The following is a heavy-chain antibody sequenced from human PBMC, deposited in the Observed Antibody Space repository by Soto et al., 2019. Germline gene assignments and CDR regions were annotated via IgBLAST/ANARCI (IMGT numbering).Heavy chain of an antibody. J-gene: IGHJ4*02. CDR1: GDSISNVGYS. CDR3: VREIKFVAGSRWSHFDF. CDR2: IYHSGST. Sequence: SETLSLTCVVSGDSISNVGYSWSWIRQPPGKGLEWIGYIYHSGSTYYNPSLKGRLTISVDTSRNQVSLKLNSVTAADTAVYYCVREIKFVAGSRWSHFDFWGQGALVTVSS. D-gene: IGHD6-19*01. V-gene: IGHV4-30-2*01.